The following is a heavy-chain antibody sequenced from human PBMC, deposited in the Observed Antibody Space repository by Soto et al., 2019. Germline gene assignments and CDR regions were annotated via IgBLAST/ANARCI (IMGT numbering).Heavy chain of an antibody. V-gene: IGHV3-23*01. CDR2: ISGSGEMT. Sequence: EVQLLESGGDLVQPGGSLRLSCAASGFTFRGDAMSWVRQAPGKGLEWVSSISGSGEMTHYADSVKGRFTISRDNAKNTRYLQMESLRAEDTALYYCARSEMTYNWNDWGQGALVTVSS. CDR3: ARSEMTYNWND. D-gene: IGHD1-20*01. CDR1: GFTFRGDA. J-gene: IGHJ4*02.